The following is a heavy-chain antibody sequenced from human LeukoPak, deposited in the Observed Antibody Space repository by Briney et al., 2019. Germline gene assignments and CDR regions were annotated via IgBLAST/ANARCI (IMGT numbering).Heavy chain of an antibody. D-gene: IGHD1-26*01. CDR3: AGETSGSYPDYFDY. V-gene: IGHV1-18*01. Sequence: ASVKVSCKASGYTFTSYGISWVRQAPGQGLEWMGWISAYNGNTNYAQKLQGRVTMTTDTSTSTAYMELRSLRSDDTAVYYCAGETSGSYPDYFDYWGQGTLVTVSS. CDR1: GYTFTSYG. CDR2: ISAYNGNT. J-gene: IGHJ4*02.